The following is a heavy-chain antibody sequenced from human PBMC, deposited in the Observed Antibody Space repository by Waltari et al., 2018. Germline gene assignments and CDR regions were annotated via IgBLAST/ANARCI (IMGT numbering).Heavy chain of an antibody. V-gene: IGHV4-61*02. Sequence: QVQLQESGPGLVKPSETLSLTCAVSGYSISSGSYYWSWIRQPAGKGLEWIGRSYTSGRTNYNPSLKSRVTISVDTSKHQFSLKLSSVTAADTAVYYCARGKYQNDYWGQGTLVTVSS. J-gene: IGHJ4*02. D-gene: IGHD2-2*01. CDR3: ARGKYQNDY. CDR2: SYTSGRT. CDR1: GYSISSGSYY.